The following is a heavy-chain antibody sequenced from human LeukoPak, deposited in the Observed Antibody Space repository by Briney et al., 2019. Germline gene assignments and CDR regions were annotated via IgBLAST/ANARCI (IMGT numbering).Heavy chain of an antibody. J-gene: IGHJ5*02. CDR3: AKSLRGYSYGYSNWFDP. CDR1: GFTFSSYA. D-gene: IGHD5-18*01. V-gene: IGHV3-23*01. CDR2: ISGSGGST. Sequence: GRSLGLSCAASGFTFSSYAMSWVRQAPGKGLEWVSAISGSGGSTYYADSVKGRFTISRDNSKNTLYLQMNSLRAEDTAVYYCAKSLRGYSYGYSNWFDPWGQGTLVTVSS.